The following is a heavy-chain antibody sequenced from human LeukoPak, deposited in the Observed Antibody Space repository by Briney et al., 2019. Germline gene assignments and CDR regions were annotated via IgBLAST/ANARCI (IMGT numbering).Heavy chain of an antibody. CDR1: GFTFSDYY. V-gene: IGHV3-11*05. J-gene: IGHJ4*02. Sequence: GGSLRLSCAASGFTFSDYYMSWIRQAPGKGLEWVSYISSSSNYTNYADSVKGRCTISRDNAKNSLYLKMNSLRAEDTAVYYCARVLKLYCGGDCNYFDYWGQGTLVTVSS. CDR2: ISSSSNYT. D-gene: IGHD2-21*02. CDR3: ARVLKLYCGGDCNYFDY.